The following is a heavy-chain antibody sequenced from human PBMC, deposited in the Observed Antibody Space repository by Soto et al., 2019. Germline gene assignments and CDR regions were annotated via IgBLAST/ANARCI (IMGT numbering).Heavy chain of an antibody. CDR1: GFTFSNYA. CDR2: ISASGRDT. CDR3: AKGKTSGWYFFDY. V-gene: IGHV3-23*01. Sequence: GGSLRLSCAASGFTFSNYAMSWVRQAPGKGLEWVSGISASGRDTYYADSVKDRFTMSRDNSKNTVYLQMNSLSADDTATYYCAKGKTSGWYFFDYWGQGTPVTVSS. D-gene: IGHD6-19*01. J-gene: IGHJ4*02.